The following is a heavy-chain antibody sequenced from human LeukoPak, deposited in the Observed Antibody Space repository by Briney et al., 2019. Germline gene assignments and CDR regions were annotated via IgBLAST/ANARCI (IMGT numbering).Heavy chain of an antibody. CDR1: GESFSGDY. CDR2: INHSGST. V-gene: IGHV4-34*01. CDR3: ARVVGQLCLDY. D-gene: IGHD2-2*01. J-gene: IGHJ4*02. Sequence: SETLSLTCDVYGESFSGDYWSWIRQSPGKGLEWIAEINHSGSTNYNPSLKSRVTISVDTSKNQFSLILSSVTAADTAVYYCARVVGQLCLDYWGQGTLVAVSS.